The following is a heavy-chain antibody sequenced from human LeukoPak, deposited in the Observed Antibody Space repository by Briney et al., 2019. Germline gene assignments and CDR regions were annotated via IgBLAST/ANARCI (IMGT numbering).Heavy chain of an antibody. CDR2: FDPEDGET. D-gene: IGHD3-22*01. CDR1: GYTLTELS. J-gene: IGHJ4*02. CDR3: ATDPSDSSGYVSGY. V-gene: IGHV1-24*01. Sequence: ASVKVSCKVSGYTLTELSMHWVRQAPGKGLEWMGGFDPEDGETIYAQKFQGRVTMTEDTSTDTAYMELSSPRSEDTAVYYCATDPSDSSGYVSGYWGQGTLVTVSS.